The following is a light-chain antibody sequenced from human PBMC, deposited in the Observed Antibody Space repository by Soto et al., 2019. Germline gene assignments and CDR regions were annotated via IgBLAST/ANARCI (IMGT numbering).Light chain of an antibody. Sequence: EIVLTQSPGTLSLSPGERATLSCRASQSVFNNNLAWYQQKPGQAPRLLMFGASSRATGLPDRFSGSGSGTDFTLTISRLEPEDFAIYHCQQYGGSPRTFGQGTKLEIK. CDR2: GAS. CDR3: QQYGGSPRT. V-gene: IGKV3-20*01. J-gene: IGKJ2*01. CDR1: QSVFNNN.